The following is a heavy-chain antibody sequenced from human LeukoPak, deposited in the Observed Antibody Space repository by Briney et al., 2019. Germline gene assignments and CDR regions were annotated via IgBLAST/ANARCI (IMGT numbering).Heavy chain of an antibody. V-gene: IGHV3-30*03. D-gene: IGHD1-20*01. CDR3: ARDPPFIIGTTFFDY. CDR1: GFTFSSYG. CDR2: ISYDGVNK. J-gene: IGHJ4*02. Sequence: GRSLRLSCASSGFTFSSYGIHWVRLAPGKGLEWVAVISYDGVNKDYADSVKGRFTISRDNAKNSLYLQMNSLRAEDTAVYYCARDPPFIIGTTFFDYWGQGTLVTVSS.